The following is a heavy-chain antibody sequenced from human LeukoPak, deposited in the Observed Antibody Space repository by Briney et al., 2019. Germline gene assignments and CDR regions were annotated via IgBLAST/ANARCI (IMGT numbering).Heavy chain of an antibody. CDR2: IYSSGEI. Sequence: PGGSLRLSCAASGFSVGDNYMSWVRQAPGKGLEWVSVIYSSGEIYYIESVEGRFTISRDNSKNILYLQMNTLRAEDTAVYYCARDRELGYWGQGTLVTVSS. V-gene: IGHV3-53*01. CDR1: GFSVGDNY. J-gene: IGHJ4*02. D-gene: IGHD3-10*01. CDR3: ARDRELGY.